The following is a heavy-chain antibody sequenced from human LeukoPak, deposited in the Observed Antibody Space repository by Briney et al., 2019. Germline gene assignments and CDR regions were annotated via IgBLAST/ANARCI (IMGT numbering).Heavy chain of an antibody. CDR2: IKQDGSEK. Sequence: PGGSLRLSCAASGFTFSSYWMSWVRQAPGKGLEWVANIKQDGSEKYYVDSVKGRFTISRDNAKNSLYLQMNSLRAEDTAVYYCARDGRYGIVWWLTTNYFDYWGQGTLVTVSS. CDR1: GFTFSSYW. J-gene: IGHJ4*02. D-gene: IGHD2-8*02. V-gene: IGHV3-7*01. CDR3: ARDGRYGIVWWLTTNYFDY.